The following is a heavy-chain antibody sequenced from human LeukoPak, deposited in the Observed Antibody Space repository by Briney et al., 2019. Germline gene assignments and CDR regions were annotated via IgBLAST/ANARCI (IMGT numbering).Heavy chain of an antibody. D-gene: IGHD6-13*01. CDR2: MYSGATT. J-gene: IGHJ4*02. CDR1: GFTVSGTY. CDR3: ARHSSSWYPQIDY. V-gene: IGHV3-53*01. Sequence: GGSLRLSCAASGFTVSGTYMSWVRQAPGKGLEWISDMYSGATTKYADSVKGRFTISRDNSKNTLYLQMNSLRAEDTAVYYCARHSSSWYPQIDYWGQGTLVTVSS.